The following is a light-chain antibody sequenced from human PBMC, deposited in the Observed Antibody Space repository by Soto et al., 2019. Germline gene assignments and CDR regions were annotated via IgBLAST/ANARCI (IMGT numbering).Light chain of an antibody. CDR2: KAS. Sequence: DIQMTQSPSTLSASVGDRVTITCRASQTISSWLAWYQQKPGQAPKLLIYKASSLESAVPSRFSGSGSGTEFTLTISGLQPDDFASYYCQHRAGWPPALTFGGGTKVDIK. CDR1: QTISSW. V-gene: IGKV1-5*03. CDR3: QHRAGWPPALT. J-gene: IGKJ4*01.